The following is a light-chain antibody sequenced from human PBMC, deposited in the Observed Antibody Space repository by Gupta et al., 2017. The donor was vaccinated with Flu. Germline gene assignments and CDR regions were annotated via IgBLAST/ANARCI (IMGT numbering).Light chain of an antibody. CDR3: QQTDTSPLT. J-gene: IGKJ4*01. CDR1: QSISSY. V-gene: IGKV1-39*01. CDR2: DAS. Sequence: DIQMTQSPSSLSASVGDRVTITCRASQSISSYLNWYQQKPGRAPKLLIYDASSLLSGVPSRFSGSGSGTDFTLTISRLRPEDFATYYCQQTDTSPLTFGGGTKVEIK.